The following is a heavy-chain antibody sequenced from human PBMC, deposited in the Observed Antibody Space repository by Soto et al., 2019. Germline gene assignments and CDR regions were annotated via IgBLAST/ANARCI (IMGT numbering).Heavy chain of an antibody. J-gene: IGHJ4*02. CDR3: ARAIWFGEFVDY. D-gene: IGHD3-10*01. CDR2: IKQDGCEK. Sequence: GSLSLSCAGSGFTFTGFWMTWVRQASGRGLEGASNIKQDGCEKYYVDSVKGRFTISRDNAKNSLYLQMNSLRAEDTAVYYCARAIWFGEFVDYWGQGALVTVSS. V-gene: IGHV3-7*01. CDR1: GFTFTGFW.